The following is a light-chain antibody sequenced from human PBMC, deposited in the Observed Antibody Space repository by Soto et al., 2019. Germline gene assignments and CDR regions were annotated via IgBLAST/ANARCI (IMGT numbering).Light chain of an antibody. Sequence: DIQMTQSPSSLSASVGDRVTITCRASQSISSYLNWYQQKPGKAPKLLIYAASSLQSGVPSRFSGSGSGTDFILTISSLQSEDSAIYYCQQHTDWPPITFGQGTRLEIK. CDR3: QQHTDWPPIT. J-gene: IGKJ5*01. CDR1: QSISSY. V-gene: IGKV1-39*01. CDR2: AAS.